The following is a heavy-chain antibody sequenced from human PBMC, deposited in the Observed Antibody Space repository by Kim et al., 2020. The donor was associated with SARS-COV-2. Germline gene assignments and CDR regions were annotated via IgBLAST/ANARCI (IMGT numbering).Heavy chain of an antibody. CDR1: GFTFSSYG. Sequence: GGSLRLSCAASGFTFSSYGMHWVRQAPGKGLEWVAVISYDGSNKYYADSVKGRFTISRDNSKNTLYLQMNSLRAEDTAVYYCALGERRGYFDYWGQGTLVTVSS. D-gene: IGHD1-1*01. CDR2: ISYDGSNK. CDR3: ALGERRGYFDY. J-gene: IGHJ4*02. V-gene: IGHV3-30*03.